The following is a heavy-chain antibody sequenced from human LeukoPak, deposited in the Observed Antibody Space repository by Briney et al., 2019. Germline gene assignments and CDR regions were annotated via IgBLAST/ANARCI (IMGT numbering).Heavy chain of an antibody. CDR3: ARYYYDSSGYYYYYYYGMDV. Sequence: GASVKVSCKASGYTFTSYGISWVRQAPGQGLEWMGWISAYNGKTNYAKKLQGRVTMTTDTSTSTAYMELRSLRSDDTAVYYCARYYYDSSGYYYYYYYGMDVWGQGTTVTVSS. V-gene: IGHV1-18*01. D-gene: IGHD3-22*01. CDR2: ISAYNGKT. CDR1: GYTFTSYG. J-gene: IGHJ6*02.